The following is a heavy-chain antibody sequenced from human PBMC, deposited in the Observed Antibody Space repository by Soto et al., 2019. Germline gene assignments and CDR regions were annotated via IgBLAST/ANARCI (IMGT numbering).Heavy chain of an antibody. CDR1: GFTFSSYS. J-gene: IGHJ3*02. Sequence: GGSLRLSCAASGFTFSSYSMNWVRQAPGKGLEWVSSISSSSSYIYYADSVKGRFTISRDNAKNSLYLQMNSLRAEDTAVYYCARDADSSSWNKLSAFDISGQGTIVTVSS. V-gene: IGHV3-21*01. D-gene: IGHD6-13*01. CDR3: ARDADSSSWNKLSAFDI. CDR2: ISSSSSYI.